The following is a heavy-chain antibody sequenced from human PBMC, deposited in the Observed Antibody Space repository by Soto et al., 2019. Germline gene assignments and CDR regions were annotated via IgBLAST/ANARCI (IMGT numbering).Heavy chain of an antibody. CDR1: GGSMSSGDYY. Sequence: QVQLQESGLGLVKPSQTLSLTCTVSGGSMSSGDYYWSWIGQHPGKGLEWIGYIYYSGSTYYNPSLKSRVTISVDTSKNQFSLKLSSVTAADTAVYYCARWPQLEPRFDYWGQGTLVTVSS. CDR2: IYYSGST. CDR3: ARWPQLEPRFDY. D-gene: IGHD1-1*01. J-gene: IGHJ4*02. V-gene: IGHV4-31*03.